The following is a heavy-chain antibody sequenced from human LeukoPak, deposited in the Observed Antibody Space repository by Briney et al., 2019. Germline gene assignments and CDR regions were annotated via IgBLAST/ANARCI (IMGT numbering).Heavy chain of an antibody. J-gene: IGHJ4*02. V-gene: IGHV3-23*01. CDR1: GFTFSSYS. CDR3: AKSPMRTNSDPKTDY. D-gene: IGHD2-21*02. CDR2: ISGSGGTT. Sequence: GGSLRLSCAASGFTFSSYSMTWARQAPGKGLEWVSVISGSGGTTYYADSVQGRFTISRDNSKSMLYLQMNSLRAEDTAVYYCAKSPMRTNSDPKTDYWGQGTLVTVSS.